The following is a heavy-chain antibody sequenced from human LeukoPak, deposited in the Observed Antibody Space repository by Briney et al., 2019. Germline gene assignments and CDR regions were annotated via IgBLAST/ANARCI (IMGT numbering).Heavy chain of an antibody. CDR3: AKHLGYSTSSGIDY. CDR2: ISGGVLST. D-gene: IGHD6-6*01. CDR1: GFTVSSNY. V-gene: IGHV3-23*01. Sequence: PGGSLRLSCAASGFTVSSNYMSWVRQAPGKGLEWVSTISGGVLSTYYADSVKGRFTISRDNSKNTLYLQMNSLRADDTAVYYCAKHLGYSTSSGIDYWGQGTLVTVSS. J-gene: IGHJ4*02.